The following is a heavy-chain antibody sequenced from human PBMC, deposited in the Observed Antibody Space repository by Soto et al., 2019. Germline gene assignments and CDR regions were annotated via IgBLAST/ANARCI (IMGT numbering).Heavy chain of an antibody. CDR2: MNPNSGNT. CDR1: GYTFTSYD. V-gene: IGHV1-8*01. CDR3: ARGIKYGAYSRWFDP. J-gene: IGHJ5*02. Sequence: QVQLVQSGAEVKKPGASVKVSCKASGYTFTSYDINWVRQATGQGLEYLGWMNPNSGNTAYVQKFQGRVTMTWDTSITTAYMERSSLRSEDTAGYFCARGIKYGAYSRWFDPWGQGTLVTVSS. D-gene: IGHD4-17*01.